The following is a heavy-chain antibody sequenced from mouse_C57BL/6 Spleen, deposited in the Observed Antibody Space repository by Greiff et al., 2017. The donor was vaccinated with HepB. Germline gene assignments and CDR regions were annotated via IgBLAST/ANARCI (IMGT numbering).Heavy chain of an antibody. Sequence: VQLQQPGPELVKPGASVKISCKASGYTFTDYYMNWVKQSHGKSLEWIGDINPNNGGTSYNQKFKGKATLTVDKSSSTAYMELRSLTSEDSAVYYCAALLGSPREYAMDYWGQGTSVTVSS. J-gene: IGHJ4*01. CDR2: INPNNGGT. CDR3: AALLGSPREYAMDY. V-gene: IGHV1-26*01. CDR1: GYTFTDYY. D-gene: IGHD2-10*01.